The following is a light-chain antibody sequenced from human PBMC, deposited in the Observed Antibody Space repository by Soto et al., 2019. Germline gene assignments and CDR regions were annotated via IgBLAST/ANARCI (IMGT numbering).Light chain of an antibody. CDR3: QQYYSPWT. CDR1: QSVLYSSNNKNY. J-gene: IGKJ1*01. Sequence: DIVMTQSPDSLAVSLGERATINCKSSQSVLYSSNNKNYLAWYQQKPGQPPKLLIYWASTRESGVPDRFSGSASGTDFNLTIRGLQAEDVAVYYCQQYYSPWTFGQGTKVQLK. CDR2: WAS. V-gene: IGKV4-1*01.